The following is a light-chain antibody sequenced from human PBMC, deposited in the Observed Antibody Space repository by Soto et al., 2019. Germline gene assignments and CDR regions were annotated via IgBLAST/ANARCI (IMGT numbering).Light chain of an antibody. V-gene: IGLV2-23*01. CDR1: SRDVGNYNL. J-gene: IGLJ2*01. CDR2: EGN. CDR3: CSYAGSSTLV. Sequence: QSVLTQPASVSGSPGQSITISCTGTSRDVGNYNLVSWYQYHPGKAPKLIIYEGNKRASGVSNRFSVSKSGNTASLTISGLQAEDEADYYCCSYAGSSTLVFGGGTKLTVL.